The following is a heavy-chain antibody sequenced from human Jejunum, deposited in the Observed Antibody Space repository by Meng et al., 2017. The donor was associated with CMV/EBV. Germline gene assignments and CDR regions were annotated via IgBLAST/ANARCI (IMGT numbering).Heavy chain of an antibody. D-gene: IGHD2-15*01. J-gene: IGHJ1*01. Sequence: GGTLKRHAIAWLRQAPGQGLEWMGGIIPVTDIVNYEQQYQGRLTITADKSTDTAYMELTSLTSDDTAVYYCARDSVAASFSAEYFQHWGQGTLVTVSS. V-gene: IGHV1-69*10. CDR3: ARDSVAASFSAEYFQH. CDR1: GGTLKRHA. CDR2: IIPVTDIV.